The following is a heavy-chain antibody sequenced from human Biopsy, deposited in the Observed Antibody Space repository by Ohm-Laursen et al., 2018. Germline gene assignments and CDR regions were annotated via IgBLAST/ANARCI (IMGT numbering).Heavy chain of an antibody. J-gene: IGHJ5*01. Sequence: SLRLSCAASGFSVNDNYMSWVRQAPGKGLEWVSFIYGDGRTFYAGSVKDRFTLSRDTSINLMFLQMDSLRADDTAVYYCARGGIVSVHSYGRMGLFYFDSWGQGILVTVAS. V-gene: IGHV3-53*01. CDR3: ARGGIVSVHSYGRMGLFYFDS. CDR1: GFSVNDNY. D-gene: IGHD5-18*01. CDR2: IYGDGRT.